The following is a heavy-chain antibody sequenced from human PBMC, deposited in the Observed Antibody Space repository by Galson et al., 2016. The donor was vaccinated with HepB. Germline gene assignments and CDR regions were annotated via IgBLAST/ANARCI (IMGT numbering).Heavy chain of an antibody. CDR2: IDPSDSYT. V-gene: IGHV5-10-1*01. CDR1: RYRFTNFW. D-gene: IGHD6-13*01. Sequence: QSGAEVKKPGESLRISCEGSRYRFTNFWITWVRQMPGKGLEWMGTIDPSDSYTNYSPSFQGHVTISADKSINTAYLQWSSLKASDTAMYYCARRPSLPFTFSSSWFDFWGQGTLVTVSS. J-gene: IGHJ4*02. CDR3: ARRPSLPFTFSSSWFDF.